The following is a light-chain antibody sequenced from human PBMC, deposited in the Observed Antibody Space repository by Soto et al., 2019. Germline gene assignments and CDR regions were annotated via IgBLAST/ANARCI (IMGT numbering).Light chain of an antibody. V-gene: IGKV3-20*01. CDR1: QTVSTNY. J-gene: IGKJ2*01. CDR2: GAS. Sequence: EIVLTQSPGTLSLSPGERATLSCRASQTVSTNYVACYQQKPGQAPRLLIYGASSRATGIPDRFSGSGSGTDFILTISRLEPEDFAVYYCQQYGSSPRTFGQGTKLEIK. CDR3: QQYGSSPRT.